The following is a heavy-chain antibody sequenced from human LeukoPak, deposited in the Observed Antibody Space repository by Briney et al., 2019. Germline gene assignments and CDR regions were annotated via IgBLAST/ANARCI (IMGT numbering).Heavy chain of an antibody. CDR3: ASGPSIQLWLEVPNGPDY. CDR2: ISSSSSTI. J-gene: IGHJ4*02. CDR1: GFTFSSYS. V-gene: IGHV3-48*01. D-gene: IGHD5-18*01. Sequence: PGGSLRLSCAASGFTFSSYSMNWVRQAPGKGLEWVSYISSSSSTIYYADSVKGRFTISRDNAKNSLYLQMNSLRAEDTAVYYCASGPSIQLWLEVPNGPDYWGQGTLVTVSS.